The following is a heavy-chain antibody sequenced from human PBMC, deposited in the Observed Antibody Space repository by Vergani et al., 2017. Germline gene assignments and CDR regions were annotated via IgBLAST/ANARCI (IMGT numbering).Heavy chain of an antibody. J-gene: IGHJ4*02. CDR3: ARATRYFDWLPAFDY. V-gene: IGHV3-74*01. D-gene: IGHD3-9*01. CDR2: INSDGSST. CDR1: GFSFSSYW. Sequence: EVQLVDSGGGLVQPGGSLRLSCAASGFSFSSYWMHWVRQAPGKGLVWVSRINSDGSSTSYADSVKGRFTISRDNAKNTLYLQMNSLRAEDTAVYYCARATRYFDWLPAFDYWGQGTLVTVSS.